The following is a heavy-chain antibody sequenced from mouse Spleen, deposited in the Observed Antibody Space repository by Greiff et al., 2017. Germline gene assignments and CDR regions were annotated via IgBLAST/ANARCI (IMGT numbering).Heavy chain of an antibody. D-gene: IGHD2-3*01. J-gene: IGHJ4*01. V-gene: IGHV2-6*02. Sequence: QVQLQQSGPGLVAPSQSLSITCTVSGFSLTSYGVHWVRQPPGKGLEWLVVIWSDGSTTYNSALKSRLSISKDNSKSQVFLKMNSLQTDDTAMYYCARNFDGYYVSMDYWGQGTSVTVSS. CDR2: IWSDGST. CDR1: GFSLTSYG. CDR3: ARNFDGYYVSMDY.